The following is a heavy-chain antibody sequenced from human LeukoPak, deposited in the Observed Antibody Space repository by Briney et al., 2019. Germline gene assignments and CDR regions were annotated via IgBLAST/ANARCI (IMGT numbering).Heavy chain of an antibody. CDR3: ARDKSESYPAGAFDI. CDR2: INPNSGGT. J-gene: IGHJ3*02. Sequence: ASVKVSCKASGYTFTGYYIHWVRQAPGQGLEWMGWINPNSGGTNYAQKFQGRVTMTRDTSISTAYMDLSRLRSDDTAVYYYARDKSESYPAGAFDIWGQGTMVTVSS. CDR1: GYTFTGYY. D-gene: IGHD1-26*01. V-gene: IGHV1-2*02.